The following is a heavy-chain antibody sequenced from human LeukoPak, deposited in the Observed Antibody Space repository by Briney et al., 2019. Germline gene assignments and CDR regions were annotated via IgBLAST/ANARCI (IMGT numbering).Heavy chain of an antibody. V-gene: IGHV3-23*01. CDR2: ISGSGSNT. Sequence: GGSLRLSCGASGFSFSSYAMRWVRQAPGKGLEWVSVISGSGSNTYYADSVKGRFTISRDNSKNTLYLQINGLRAEDTAVYYCAKDRTSGSPGPNWWGQGTLVTVSS. CDR3: AKDRTSGSPGPNW. CDR1: GFSFSSYA. D-gene: IGHD3-10*01. J-gene: IGHJ4*02.